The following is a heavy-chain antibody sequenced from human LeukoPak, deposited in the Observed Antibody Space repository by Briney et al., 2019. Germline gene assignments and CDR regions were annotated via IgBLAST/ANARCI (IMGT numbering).Heavy chain of an antibody. CDR2: ICSDGTCT. Sequence: GESLEISCIASGFSFRNYWMHWVRQAPGKGIVWVSRICSDGTCTNHADSVKGRFTISRDNAKNTLYLQMNSLRGDDTGVYYCARDPYGGRAVDYWGQGTLVSVSS. V-gene: IGHV3-74*01. CDR1: GFSFRNYW. D-gene: IGHD4-23*01. J-gene: IGHJ4*02. CDR3: ARDPYGGRAVDY.